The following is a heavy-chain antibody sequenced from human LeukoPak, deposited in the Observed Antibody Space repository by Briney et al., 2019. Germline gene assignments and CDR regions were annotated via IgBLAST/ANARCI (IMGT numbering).Heavy chain of an antibody. V-gene: IGHV3-11*01. J-gene: IGHJ4*02. CDR1: GFTFSDYY. CDR2: ISSSGSTI. D-gene: IGHD3-22*01. CDR3: ASLYDSSGYYLDY. Sequence: GGSLRLSCAASGFTFSDYYMRWIRQAPGKGLEWVSYISSSGSTIYYADSVKGRFTISRDNAKNSLYLQMNSLRAEDTAVYYCASLYDSSGYYLDYWGQGTLVTVSS.